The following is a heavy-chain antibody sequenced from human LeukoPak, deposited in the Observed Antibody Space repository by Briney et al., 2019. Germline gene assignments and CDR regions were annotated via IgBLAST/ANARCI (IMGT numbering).Heavy chain of an antibody. D-gene: IGHD3-22*01. CDR2: INPNSGGT. Sequence: GASVKVSCKASGYTFTGYYMHWVRQAPGQGLEWMGWINPNSGGTNYAQKFQGRVTMTRDTSISTAYMELSGLRSDDTAVYYCARDTYYYDSSGYSRYNWFDPWGQGTLVTVSS. V-gene: IGHV1-2*02. CDR3: ARDTYYYDSSGYSRYNWFDP. J-gene: IGHJ5*02. CDR1: GYTFTGYY.